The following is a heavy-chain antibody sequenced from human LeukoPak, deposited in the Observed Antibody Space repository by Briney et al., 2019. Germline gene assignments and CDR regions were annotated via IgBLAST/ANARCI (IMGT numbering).Heavy chain of an antibody. CDR2: INAGNGNT. CDR1: GGTFSSYA. V-gene: IGHV1-3*01. CDR3: ARARFYSGYGEGFDY. Sequence: ASVTVSCKASGGTFSSYAISWVRQAPGQRLEWMGWINAGNGNTKYSQKFQGRVTITRDTSASTAYMELSSLRSEDTAVYYCARARFYSGYGEGFDYWGQGTLVTVSS. J-gene: IGHJ4*02. D-gene: IGHD5-12*01.